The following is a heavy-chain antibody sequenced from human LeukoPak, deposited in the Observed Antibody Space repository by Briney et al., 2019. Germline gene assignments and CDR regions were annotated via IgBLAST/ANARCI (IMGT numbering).Heavy chain of an antibody. CDR1: GGSISSSSYY. V-gene: IGHV4-39*07. CDR3: AGIRFNIDAFDI. D-gene: IGHD1-14*01. J-gene: IGHJ3*02. Sequence: SETLSLTCTVSGGSISSSSYYWGWIRQPPGKGLEWIGSIYYSGSTYYNPSLKSRVTISVDTSKNQFSLKLSSVTAADTAVYYCAGIRFNIDAFDIWGQGTMVTVSS. CDR2: IYYSGST.